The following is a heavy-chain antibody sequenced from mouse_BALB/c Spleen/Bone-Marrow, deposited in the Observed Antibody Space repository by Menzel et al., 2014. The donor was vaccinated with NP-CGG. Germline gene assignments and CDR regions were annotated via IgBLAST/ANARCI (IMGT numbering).Heavy chain of an antibody. CDR2: IYPGDGST. CDR1: GYTFTSYD. CDR3: AMKARGGIAY. Sequence: QVQLQQSGPELVKPGALVKISCKASGYTFTSYDIHWVKQRPGQGLEWIGWIYPGDGSTKYNEKFKGKATLTADKSSSTDYRQVSSQTSENSAGDFGAMKARGGIAYWGQGTRGTVSA. J-gene: IGHJ3*01. V-gene: IGHV1S56*01. D-gene: IGHD3-1*01.